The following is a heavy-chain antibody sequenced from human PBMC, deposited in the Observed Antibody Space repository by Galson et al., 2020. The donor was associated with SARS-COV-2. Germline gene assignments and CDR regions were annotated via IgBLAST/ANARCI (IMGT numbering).Heavy chain of an antibody. CDR2: ISSSSSYI. CDR1: GFTFSSYS. J-gene: IGHJ3*02. D-gene: IGHD1-1*01. V-gene: IGHV3-21*01. Sequence: NSGGSLRLSCAASGFTFSSYSMNWVRQAPGKGLEWVSSISSSSSYIYYADSVKGRFTISRDNAKNSLYLQMNSLRAEDTAVYYCARDLNGDAFDIWGQGTMVTVSS. CDR3: ARDLNGDAFDI.